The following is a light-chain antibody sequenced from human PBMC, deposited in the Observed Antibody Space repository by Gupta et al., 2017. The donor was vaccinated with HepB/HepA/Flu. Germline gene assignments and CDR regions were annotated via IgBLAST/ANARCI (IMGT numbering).Light chain of an antibody. CDR1: SSNIGSNT. CDR2: SNN. V-gene: IGLV1-44*01. Sequence: QSVLTQPPSASGTPGQRVTISCSGSSSNIGSNTVNWYEQRPATAPKLLLYSNNHRPSGVPDRFSCSKSGTSASLAISGLQSEDEADYYCAAWDDSLNGHVVFGGGTKLTVL. CDR3: AAWDDSLNGHVV. J-gene: IGLJ2*01.